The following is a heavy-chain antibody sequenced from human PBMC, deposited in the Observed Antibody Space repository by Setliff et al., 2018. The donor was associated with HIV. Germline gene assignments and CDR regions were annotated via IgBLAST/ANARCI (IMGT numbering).Heavy chain of an antibody. CDR2: IYYSGST. V-gene: IGHV4-39*07. Sequence: SETLSLTCAVSGYSISSSSYYWGWIRQPPGKGLEWIGSIYYSGSTNYNPSLESRVTISVDKSKNQFSLKLSSVTAADTAVYYCARGGTSSNWFGPWGQGTLVTVSS. CDR3: ARGGTSSNWFGP. D-gene: IGHD2-2*01. CDR1: GYSISSSSYY. J-gene: IGHJ5*02.